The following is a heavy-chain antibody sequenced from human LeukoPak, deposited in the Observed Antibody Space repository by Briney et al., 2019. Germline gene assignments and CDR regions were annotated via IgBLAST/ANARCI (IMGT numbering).Heavy chain of an antibody. CDR3: AREDGSYYGSGLSRYYYYYGMDV. V-gene: IGHV1-46*01. CDR1: GYTFTSYY. D-gene: IGHD3-10*01. Sequence: ASVKVSCKASGYTFTSYYMHWVRQAPGQGLEWMGIINPSGGSTTYAQKFQGRVTMTRDTSTSTVYMELSSLRYEDTAMYYCAREDGSYYGSGLSRYYYYYGMDVWGQGTTVTVSS. CDR2: INPSGGST. J-gene: IGHJ6*02.